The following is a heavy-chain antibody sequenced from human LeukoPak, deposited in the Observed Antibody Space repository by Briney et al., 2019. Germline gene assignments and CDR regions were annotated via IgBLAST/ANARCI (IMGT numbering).Heavy chain of an antibody. J-gene: IGHJ6*04. CDR2: ISSTGGTI. V-gene: IGHV3-11*04. Sequence: GGSLRLSCAASGFIFSDYYMSWIRQAPGKGLEWVSYISSTGGTISYADSVTGRFTISRDNAKNSLYLQMNSLRAEDTAVYYCAELGITMIGGVWGKGTTVTISS. CDR1: GFIFSDYY. D-gene: IGHD3-10*02. CDR3: AELGITMIGGV.